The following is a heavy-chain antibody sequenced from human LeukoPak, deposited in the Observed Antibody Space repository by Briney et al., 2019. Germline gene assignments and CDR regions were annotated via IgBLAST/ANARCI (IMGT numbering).Heavy chain of an antibody. CDR3: ATNDSGASDY. J-gene: IGHJ4*02. Sequence: GGSLRLSCAASGFTFSIHRTSSVCHTLGEGLEWVSSISSSSSYIYYAVSVKGRFTISRDNAKNSLYLQMNRRRDEDAAVFYCATNDSGASDYWGQGTLVTVSS. CDR1: GFTFSIHR. CDR2: ISSSSSYI. D-gene: IGHD4-17*01. V-gene: IGHV3-21*01.